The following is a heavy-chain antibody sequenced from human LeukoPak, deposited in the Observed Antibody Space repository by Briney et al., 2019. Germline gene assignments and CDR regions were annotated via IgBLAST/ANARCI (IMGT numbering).Heavy chain of an antibody. D-gene: IGHD2-2*01. CDR1: GFTFSSYA. CDR3: ARAGYCSSTSCLSPFDY. Sequence: GGSLRLSCAASGFTFSSYAMHWVRQAPGKGLEWVAVISCDGSNKYYADSVKGRFTISRDSSKNTLYLQMNSLRAEDTAVYYCARAGYCSSTSCLSPFDYWGQGTLVTVSS. J-gene: IGHJ4*02. V-gene: IGHV3-30*04. CDR2: ISCDGSNK.